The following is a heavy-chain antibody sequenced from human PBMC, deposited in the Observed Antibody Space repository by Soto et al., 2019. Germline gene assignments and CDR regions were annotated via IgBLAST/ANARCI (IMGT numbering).Heavy chain of an antibody. CDR2: INAGNGNT. D-gene: IGHD6-19*01. J-gene: IGHJ4*02. CDR1: GYTFTSYA. Sequence: QVQLVQSGAEVKKPGASVKVSCEASGYTFTSYAMHWVRQAPGQRLEWMGWINAGNGNTKYSQKFQGRVTITRDTSASTAYMELSSLRSEDTAVYYCARDLGTAVAFDYWGQGTLVTVSS. CDR3: ARDLGTAVAFDY. V-gene: IGHV1-3*01.